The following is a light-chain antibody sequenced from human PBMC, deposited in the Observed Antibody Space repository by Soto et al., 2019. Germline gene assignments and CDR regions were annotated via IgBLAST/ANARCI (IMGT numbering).Light chain of an antibody. CDR2: GAS. CDR3: QQYGSSPRT. Sequence: EIVLTQSPGTLSLSPGERATLSCRASQSVNSRYLAWYRQKPGQSPRLLIYGASTRATGIPDRFSGSGSGTDFTLTINRLEPEDFAVYSCQQYGSSPRTFGQGTKVEIK. V-gene: IGKV3-20*01. J-gene: IGKJ1*01. CDR1: QSVNSRY.